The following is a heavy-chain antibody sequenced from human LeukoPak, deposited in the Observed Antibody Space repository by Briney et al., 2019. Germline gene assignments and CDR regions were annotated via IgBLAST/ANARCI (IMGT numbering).Heavy chain of an antibody. V-gene: IGHV1-69*04. CDR2: IIPILGIA. CDR1: GGTFSSYA. CDR3: ATGLNGSGSYYRDYYYGMDV. J-gene: IGHJ6*02. D-gene: IGHD3-10*01. Sequence: ASVKVSCKASGGTFSSYAISWVRQAPGQGLEWMGRIIPILGIANYAQKFQGRVTITADKSTSTAYMELSSLRSEDTAVYYCATGLNGSGSYYRDYYYGMDVWGQGTTVTVSS.